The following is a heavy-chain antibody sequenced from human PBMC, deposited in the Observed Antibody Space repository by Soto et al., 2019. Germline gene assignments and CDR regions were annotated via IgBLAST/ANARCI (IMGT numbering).Heavy chain of an antibody. CDR2: INHSGST. V-gene: IGHV4-34*01. J-gene: IGHJ5*02. CDR1: GGSFSGYY. Sequence: SETLSLTCAAYGGSFSGYYWSWIRQPPGKGLEWIGEINHSGSTNYNPSLKSRVTISVDTSKNQFSLKLSSVTAADTAVYYCARGLVQLERRWFDPWGQGTLVTVSS. D-gene: IGHD1-1*01. CDR3: ARGLVQLERRWFDP.